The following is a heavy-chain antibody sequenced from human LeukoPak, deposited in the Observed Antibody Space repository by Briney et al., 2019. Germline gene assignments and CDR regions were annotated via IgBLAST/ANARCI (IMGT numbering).Heavy chain of an antibody. Sequence: ASVKVSCKATGGTFSSYAISWVRQAPGQGLEWMGRIIPIFGTVNYAQKFQGRVTITTDESTSTAYMELSSLRSEDTAVYYCARGRAVAGPGDYWGQGTLVTVSS. V-gene: IGHV1-69*05. D-gene: IGHD6-19*01. CDR3: ARGRAVAGPGDY. J-gene: IGHJ4*02. CDR2: IIPIFGTV. CDR1: GGTFSSYA.